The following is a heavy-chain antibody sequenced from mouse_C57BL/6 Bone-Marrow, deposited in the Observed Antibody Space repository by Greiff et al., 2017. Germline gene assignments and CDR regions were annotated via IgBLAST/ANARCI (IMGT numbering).Heavy chain of an antibody. Sequence: QVHVKQPGAELVKPGASVKLSCKASGYTFTSYWMQWVKQRPGQGLEWIGEIDPSDSYTNYNQKFKGQATLTVDTSSSTAYMQLSSLTSEDAAVYYWARYDSLYYYAMDYWGQGTSVTVSS. CDR3: ARYDSLYYYAMDY. V-gene: IGHV1-50*01. CDR1: GYTFTSYW. CDR2: IDPSDSYT. D-gene: IGHD2-4*01. J-gene: IGHJ4*01.